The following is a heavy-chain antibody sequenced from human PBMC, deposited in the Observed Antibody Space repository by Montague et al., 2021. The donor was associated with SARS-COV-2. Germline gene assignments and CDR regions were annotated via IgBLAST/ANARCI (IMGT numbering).Heavy chain of an antibody. V-gene: IGHV4-34*01. D-gene: IGHD1-26*01. Sequence: SETLSLTCAVYGGSFSVYYWSWLRQSPRSGLEWIADINHSGTTNYNPSLKSRVTISVDTSKNQFTLKLTSVTAADTAMYYCAKGREVVGATRTLVAFDLWGQGTMVTVSS. J-gene: IGHJ3*01. CDR3: AKGREVVGATRTLVAFDL. CDR2: INHSGTT. CDR1: GGSFSVYY.